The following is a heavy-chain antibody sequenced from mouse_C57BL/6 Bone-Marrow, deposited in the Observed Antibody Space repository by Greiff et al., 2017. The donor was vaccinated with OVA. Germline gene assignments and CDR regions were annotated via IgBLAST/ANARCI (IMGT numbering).Heavy chain of an antibody. J-gene: IGHJ1*03. CDR3: AGDSGNYSNDGYFDV. Sequence: QLQESGPGLVKPSQSLFLTCSITGFPITSGYYWIWIRQSPGKPLEWMGYITHSGETFYNPSLQSPISITRETSKNQFFLQLNSVTTEDTAKYDSAGDSGNYSNDGYFDVWGTGTTVTVSS. CDR2: ITHSGET. D-gene: IGHD2-12*01. CDR1: GFPITSGYY. V-gene: IGHV12-3*01.